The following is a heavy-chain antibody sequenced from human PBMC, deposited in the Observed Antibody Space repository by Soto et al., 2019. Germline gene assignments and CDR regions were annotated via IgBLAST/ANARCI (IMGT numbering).Heavy chain of an antibody. CDR2: ISSSSSTI. Sequence: EVPLVESGGGLVQPGGSLRLSCAASGFTFSSSSMNWVRQAPGKGLEWVAYISSSSSTIYYADSVKGRFTISRDNAKNSLYLQMNSLRAEDTAVYYCASGSYLNWFDPWGQGTLVTVSS. D-gene: IGHD1-26*01. V-gene: IGHV3-48*01. CDR1: GFTFSSSS. CDR3: ASGSYLNWFDP. J-gene: IGHJ5*02.